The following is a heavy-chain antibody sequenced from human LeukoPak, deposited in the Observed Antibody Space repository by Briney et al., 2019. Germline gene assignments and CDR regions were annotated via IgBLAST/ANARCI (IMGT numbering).Heavy chain of an antibody. D-gene: IGHD5-12*01. CDR2: IYYSGST. CDR1: GYSISSGYY. Sequence: SETLSLTCAVSGYSISSGYYWGWIRQPPGKGLEWIGSIYYSGSTYYNPSLKSRVTISVDTSKNQFSLKLSSVTAADTAVYYCARHSGYRSYYFDYWGQGTLVTVSS. V-gene: IGHV4-38-2*01. J-gene: IGHJ4*02. CDR3: ARHSGYRSYYFDY.